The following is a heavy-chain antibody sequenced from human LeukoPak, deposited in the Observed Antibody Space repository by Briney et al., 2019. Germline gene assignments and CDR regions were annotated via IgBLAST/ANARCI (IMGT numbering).Heavy chain of an antibody. V-gene: IGHV3-23*01. CDR3: AKFPNRPRKYDFWSGYYTREPREGTYGMDV. D-gene: IGHD3-3*01. CDR1: GFTFSSYA. CDR2: ISGSGGST. J-gene: IGHJ6*02. Sequence: GGSLRLSCAASGFTFSSYAMSWVRQAPGKGLEWVSAISGSGGSTYYADSVKGRFTISRDNSKNTLYLHMNSLRAEDTAVYYCAKFPNRPRKYDFWSGYYTREPREGTYGMDVWGQGTTVTVSS.